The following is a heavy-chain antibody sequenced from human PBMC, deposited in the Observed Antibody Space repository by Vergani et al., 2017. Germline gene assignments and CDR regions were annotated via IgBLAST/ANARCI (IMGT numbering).Heavy chain of an antibody. CDR3: ARDRDYGGNYLDY. V-gene: IGHV3-7*01. J-gene: IGHJ4*02. CDR1: GFTFSSYW. D-gene: IGHD4-23*01. CDR2: IKQDGSEK. Sequence: EVQLVESGGGLVQPGGSLRLSCAASGFTFSSYWMSWVRQAPGKGLEWVANIKQDGSEKYYVDSVKGRFIISRDNAKNSLYLQMNSLRAEDTAVYYCARDRDYGGNYLDYWGQGTLVTVSS.